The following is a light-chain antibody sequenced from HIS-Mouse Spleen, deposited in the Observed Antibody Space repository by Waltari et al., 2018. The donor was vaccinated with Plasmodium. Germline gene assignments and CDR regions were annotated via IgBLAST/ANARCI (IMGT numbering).Light chain of an antibody. CDR2: KAS. V-gene: IGKV1-5*03. Sequence: EIQMTQSPSTLSASVGDRVTITCLASQSISSWLAWYQQKPGKAPKLLIYKASSLESGVPSRFSGSGSGTEFTLTISSLQPDDFATYYCQQYNSYWTFGQGTKVEIK. CDR3: QQYNSYWT. CDR1: QSISSW. J-gene: IGKJ1*01.